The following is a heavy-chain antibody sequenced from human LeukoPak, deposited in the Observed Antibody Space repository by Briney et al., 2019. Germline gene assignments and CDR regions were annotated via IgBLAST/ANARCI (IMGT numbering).Heavy chain of an antibody. Sequence: SETLSLTWTVSGGSISSHYWSWIRQPPGKGLEWIGYIYYSGSTNYNPSLKSRVTISVDTSKNQFSLKLSSVTAADTAVYYCARATPGYSYGSYYYYYMDVWGKGTTVTVSS. V-gene: IGHV4-59*11. D-gene: IGHD5-18*01. CDR1: GGSISSHY. CDR3: ARATPGYSYGSYYYYYMDV. J-gene: IGHJ6*03. CDR2: IYYSGST.